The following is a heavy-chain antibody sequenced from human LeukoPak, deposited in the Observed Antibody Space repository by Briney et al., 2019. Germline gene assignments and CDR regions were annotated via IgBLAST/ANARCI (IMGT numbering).Heavy chain of an antibody. CDR1: GGTFSSYA. CDR3: ARESIAVAESNFDY. CDR2: IIPILGIA. V-gene: IGHV1-69*04. J-gene: IGHJ4*02. Sequence: SVKVSCKASGGTFSSYAISWVRQAPGQGLEWMGRIIPILGIANYAQKFQGRVTITADKSTSTAYMELSSLRSEDTAVYYCARESIAVAESNFDYWGQGTLVTVSS. D-gene: IGHD6-19*01.